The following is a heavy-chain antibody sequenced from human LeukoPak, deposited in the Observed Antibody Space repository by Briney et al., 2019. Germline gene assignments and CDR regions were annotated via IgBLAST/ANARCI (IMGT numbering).Heavy chain of an antibody. V-gene: IGHV3-53*01. Sequence: AGGSLRLSCAASGPTVSSNYMSWVRQAPGKGLEWVSVIYSGGSTYYADSVKGRFTISRDNSKNTLYLQMNSLRAEDTAVYYCARDLVGITCRWGQGTLVTVSS. CDR3: ARDLVGITCR. CDR1: GPTVSSNY. D-gene: IGHD6-6*01. CDR2: IYSGGST. J-gene: IGHJ4*02.